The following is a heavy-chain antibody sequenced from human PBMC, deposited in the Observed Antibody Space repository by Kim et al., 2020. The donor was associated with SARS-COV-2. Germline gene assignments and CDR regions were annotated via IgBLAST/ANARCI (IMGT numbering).Heavy chain of an antibody. J-gene: IGHJ6*02. D-gene: IGHD3-3*01. CDR3: ARTALRFLETPYYYYGMDV. Sequence: SVKVSCKASGGTFSSYAISWVRQAPGQGLEWMGGIIPIFGTANYAQKFQGRVTITADESTSTAYMELSSLRSEDTAVYYCARTALRFLETPYYYYGMDVWGQGTTVTVSS. CDR1: GGTFSSYA. V-gene: IGHV1-69*13. CDR2: IIPIFGTA.